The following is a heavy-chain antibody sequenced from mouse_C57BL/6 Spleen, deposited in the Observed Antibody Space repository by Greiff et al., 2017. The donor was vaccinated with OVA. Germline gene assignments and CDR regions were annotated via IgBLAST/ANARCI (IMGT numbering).Heavy chain of an antibody. CDR2: ISDGGSYT. D-gene: IGHD2-4*01. CDR1: GFTFSSYA. J-gene: IGHJ1*03. V-gene: IGHV5-4*01. Sequence: EVQLVESGGGLVKPGGSLKLSCAASGFTFSSYAMSWVRQTPEKRLEWVATISDGGSYTYYPDNVKGRFTISRDNAKNNLYLQMSHLKSEDTAMYYCARDREDYDDWYFDVWGTGTTVTVSS. CDR3: ARDREDYDDWYFDV.